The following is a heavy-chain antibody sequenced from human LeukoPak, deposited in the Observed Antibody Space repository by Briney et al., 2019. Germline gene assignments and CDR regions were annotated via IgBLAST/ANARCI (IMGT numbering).Heavy chain of an antibody. J-gene: IGHJ4*02. D-gene: IGHD6-13*01. CDR2: IRGSGGST. V-gene: IGHV3-23*01. CDR1: GFTFSSYG. Sequence: PGGSLRPSCAASGFTFSSYGMSWVRQAPGKGLEWVSGIRGSGGSTYYADSVKGRFTISRDNSKSTLHLQMNSLRAEDTAVYYCATVGGHSSSWYNRPENPPYWGQGTLVTVSS. CDR3: ATVGGHSSSWYNRPENPPY.